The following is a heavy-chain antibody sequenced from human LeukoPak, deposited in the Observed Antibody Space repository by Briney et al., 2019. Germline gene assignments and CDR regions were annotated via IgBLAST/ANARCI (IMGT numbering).Heavy chain of an antibody. J-gene: IGHJ6*03. CDR1: GGSISSSY. Sequence: SETLSLTCTVSGGSISSSYWSWVRQPPGKGLEWIGYIYYSGSTNYNPSLKSRVTISVDTSKNQFSLKLTSVTAADTAVYYCASRTITGTTMDVWGKGTTVTVSS. CDR2: IYYSGST. CDR3: ASRTITGTTMDV. D-gene: IGHD1-20*01. V-gene: IGHV4-59*01.